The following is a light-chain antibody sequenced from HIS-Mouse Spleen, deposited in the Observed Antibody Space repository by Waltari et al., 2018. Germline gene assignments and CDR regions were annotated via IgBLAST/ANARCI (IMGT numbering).Light chain of an antibody. CDR1: SSDVGGYNY. CDR2: DVG. J-gene: IGLJ3*02. Sequence: QSALTQPRSVSGSPGQSVTISCTGTSSDVGGYNYVPWYQQHPGKAPKLMIYDVGKRPSGVPDRFSGSKSGHTASLTLSGLQAEDEADYYCCSYAGSYTWVFGGGTKLTVL. V-gene: IGLV2-11*01. CDR3: CSYAGSYTWV.